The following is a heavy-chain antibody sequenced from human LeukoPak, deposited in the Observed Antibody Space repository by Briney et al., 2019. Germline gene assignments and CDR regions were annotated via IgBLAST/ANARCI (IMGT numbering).Heavy chain of an antibody. J-gene: IGHJ6*03. CDR2: MYNSGST. CDR3: ARDRRIAAAGTYYYYYMDV. CDR1: GGSISGSY. D-gene: IGHD6-13*01. V-gene: IGHV4-59*01. Sequence: SETLSLTCTVSGGSISGSYWSWLRQPPGKGLEWIAYMYNSGSTNYNPSLKSRVTISIDTSKNQFSLKLSSLTAADTAVYYCARDRRIAAAGTYYYYYMDVWGKGTTVTVSS.